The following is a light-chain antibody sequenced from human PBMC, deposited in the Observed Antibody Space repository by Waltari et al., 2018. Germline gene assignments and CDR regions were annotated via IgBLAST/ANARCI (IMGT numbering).Light chain of an antibody. CDR3: QSYDSSLSDSYV. CDR2: GNN. CDR1: SSNIGADYD. J-gene: IGLJ1*01. Sequence: QSVLTQPPSVSGAPGQRVTISCTGSSSNIGADYDVHGYQQLPGTAPKLLIYGNNNRPSGVPDRFSGSKSGTSASLAITGLQAEDEADYFCQSYDSSLSDSYVFGTGTKVTVL. V-gene: IGLV1-40*01.